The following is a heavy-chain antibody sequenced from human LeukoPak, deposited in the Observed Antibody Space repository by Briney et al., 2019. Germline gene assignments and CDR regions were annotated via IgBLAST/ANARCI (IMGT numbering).Heavy chain of an antibody. Sequence: GGSLRLSCVASGFTFSTYGMSWVRQAPGKGLEWVANITTDGSQKYFLDSVKGRFTISRDNARNLLFLQMNNLRDEDTAIYYCARDPEGGAFDLWGQGTMVTVSS. CDR1: GFTFSTYG. J-gene: IGHJ3*01. D-gene: IGHD3-16*01. V-gene: IGHV3-7*01. CDR3: ARDPEGGAFDL. CDR2: ITTDGSQK.